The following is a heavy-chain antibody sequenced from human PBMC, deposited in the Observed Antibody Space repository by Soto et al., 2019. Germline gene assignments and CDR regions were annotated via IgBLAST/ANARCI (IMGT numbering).Heavy chain of an antibody. CDR1: GGSISSSSYY. D-gene: IGHD6-19*01. CDR3: ARTSGWRLGYFQH. J-gene: IGHJ1*01. V-gene: IGHV4-39*01. Sequence: QLQLQGSGPGLVKPSETLSLTCTVSGGSISSSSYYWGWIRQPPGKGLEWIGSIYYTGSTYYNPSLKSRVTISVDTSKNQFSLKLTSVTAADTAVYYCARTSGWRLGYFQHWDQGTLVTVSS. CDR2: IYYTGST.